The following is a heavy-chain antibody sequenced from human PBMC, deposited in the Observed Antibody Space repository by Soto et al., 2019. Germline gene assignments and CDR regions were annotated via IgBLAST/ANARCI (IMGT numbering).Heavy chain of an antibody. CDR3: ARDPYVWGSYTSWFDP. CDR2: INAGNGNT. CDR1: GYTFTSYA. D-gene: IGHD3-16*01. J-gene: IGHJ5*02. Sequence: RASVKVSCKASGYTFTSYAMHWVRQAPGQRLEWMGWINAGNGNTKYSQKFQGRVTITRDTSASTAYMELSSLRSEDTAVYYCARDPYVWGSYTSWFDPWGQGTLVTVSS. V-gene: IGHV1-3*01.